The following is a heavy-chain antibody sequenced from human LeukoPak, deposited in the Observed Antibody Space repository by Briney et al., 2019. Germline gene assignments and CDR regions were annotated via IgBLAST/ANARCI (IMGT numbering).Heavy chain of an antibody. CDR3: AKVPYSDYGSGRPPFMDA. Sequence: QSGGSLRLSCAASGFTFSSYGMHWVRQAPGKGLEWVVVISYDGSNKYYADSVKGRFTISRDNSKNTLHLQMNSLRAEDTALYYCAKVPYSDYGSGRPPFMDAWGQGTTVTVSS. CDR1: GFTFSSYG. D-gene: IGHD3-10*01. V-gene: IGHV3-30*18. J-gene: IGHJ6*02. CDR2: ISYDGSNK.